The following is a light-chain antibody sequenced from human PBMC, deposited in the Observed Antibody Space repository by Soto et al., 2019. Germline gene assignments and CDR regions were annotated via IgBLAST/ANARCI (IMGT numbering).Light chain of an antibody. CDR2: DAS. J-gene: IGKJ1*01. CDR1: QSVGNNF. Sequence: EIVLTQSPDTLSLSPGERATLSCRASQSVGNNFLAWYQQKPGQAPTLLIYDASSRASGLPDMFSGSGSETDFTLTVSRLELEDFAVYFCHQYGTSPQTFGLGTKVEIK. V-gene: IGKV3-20*01. CDR3: HQYGTSPQT.